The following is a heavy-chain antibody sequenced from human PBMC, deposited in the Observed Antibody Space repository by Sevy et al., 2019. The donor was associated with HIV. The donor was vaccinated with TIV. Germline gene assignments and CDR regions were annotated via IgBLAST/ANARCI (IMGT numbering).Heavy chain of an antibody. V-gene: IGHV4-34*01. Sequence: SETLSLTCAVHDGSFSGYYWNWIRQLPGKGLEWIGEINESGITYYNPSLKSRVTISVDTSKKQCSLKLNSVTAVDSAVYFCARSPPVVVVPGAPSWFDPWGQGTLVTVSS. CDR1: DGSFSGYY. D-gene: IGHD2-2*01. CDR2: INESGIT. CDR3: ARSPPVVVVPGAPSWFDP. J-gene: IGHJ5*02.